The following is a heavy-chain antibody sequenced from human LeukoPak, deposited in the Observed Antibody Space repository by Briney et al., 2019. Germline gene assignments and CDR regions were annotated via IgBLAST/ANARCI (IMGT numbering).Heavy chain of an antibody. J-gene: IGHJ4*02. D-gene: IGHD2-15*01. CDR1: GCSFSVYY. Sequence: SETLSLTCAASGCSFSVYYMSWIRQPPGKGLEWIGEINHSGSTNYNPSLKSRVTISVDTYKNQFSLQVRSVTAEATAENQGDGGIVREERFCSGGSCPLLDYWGQGTLVTVSS. V-gene: IGHV4-34*01. CDR2: INHSGST. CDR3: DGGIVREERFCSGGSCPLLDY.